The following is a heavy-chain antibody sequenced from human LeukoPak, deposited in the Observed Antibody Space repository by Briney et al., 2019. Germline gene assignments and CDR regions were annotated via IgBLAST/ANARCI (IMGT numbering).Heavy chain of an antibody. V-gene: IGHV3-33*01. CDR3: DIDSCYYYEYYFDY. J-gene: IGHJ4*02. Sequence: GGSLRLSCAASGFTFRSFGMHWVRQAPGKGLEWVADIWYDGSNKYYADSVKGRFTISRDNSKNTLYLQMNSLRAEDTAVYYCDIDSCYYYEYYFDYWGQGTLVTVSS. CDR2: IWYDGSNK. D-gene: IGHD3-3*01. CDR1: GFTFRSFG.